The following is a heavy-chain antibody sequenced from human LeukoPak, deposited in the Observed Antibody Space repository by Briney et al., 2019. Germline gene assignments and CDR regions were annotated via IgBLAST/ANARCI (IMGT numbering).Heavy chain of an antibody. Sequence: ASVKVSCQASGGTFSSYAISWVRQAPGQGLEWMGWMNPNSGNTGYAQKFQSRVTMTRNTSISTAYMELSSLRSEDTAVYYCARGRYDILTGHYYWGQGTLVTVSS. CDR1: GGTFSSYA. CDR2: MNPNSGNT. V-gene: IGHV1-8*02. CDR3: ARGRYDILTGHYY. D-gene: IGHD3-9*01. J-gene: IGHJ4*02.